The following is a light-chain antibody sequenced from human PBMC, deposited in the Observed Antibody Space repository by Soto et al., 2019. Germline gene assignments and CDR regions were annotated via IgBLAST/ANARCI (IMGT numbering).Light chain of an antibody. Sequence: QSVLTQPPSASGTPGQRVTISCSGSSCNIGSNYVFWYQHLPGTAPKLLIYRNNQRPSGVPDRFSGSKSGTSASLAISGLRSEDETDYYCAAWDDSLSGVVFGGGTKLTVL. CDR2: RNN. CDR1: SCNIGSNY. CDR3: AAWDDSLSGVV. V-gene: IGLV1-47*01. J-gene: IGLJ2*01.